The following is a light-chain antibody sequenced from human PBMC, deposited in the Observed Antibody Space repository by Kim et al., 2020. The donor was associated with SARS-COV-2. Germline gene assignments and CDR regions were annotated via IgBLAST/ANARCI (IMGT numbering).Light chain of an antibody. V-gene: IGKV1-39*01. Sequence: DIQMTQSPSSLSASVGDRVTITCRASQSVSSYLNWYQQKPGKAPKLLIYAASSLQSGVPSRFSGSRSGTDFTLTISSLQPEDFATYYCQQSYSIPRTFGPGTKVDIK. CDR2: AAS. CDR3: QQSYSIPRT. J-gene: IGKJ3*01. CDR1: QSVSSY.